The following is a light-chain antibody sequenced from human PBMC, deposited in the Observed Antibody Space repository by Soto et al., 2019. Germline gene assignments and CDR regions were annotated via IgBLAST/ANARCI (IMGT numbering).Light chain of an antibody. V-gene: IGKV1-5*01. CDR1: QSLNSL. J-gene: IGKJ1*01. CDR2: DAS. CDR3: QQYNSYSSWT. Sequence: DIQMTQSPSTLSASVGDIVTITCRASQSLNSLLAWYQQKPGRAPKLLINDASTLESGVPSRFSGSGSGTEFTLTISSLQTDDFATYYCQQYNSYSSWTFGQGTKWIS.